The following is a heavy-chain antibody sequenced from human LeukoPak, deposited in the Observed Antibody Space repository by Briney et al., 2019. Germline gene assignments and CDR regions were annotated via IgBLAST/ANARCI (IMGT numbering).Heavy chain of an antibody. D-gene: IGHD5-18*01. Sequence: GGSLRLSCAASGFTFNNYGMHCVRQAPGKGLEWVAFISEDGSNEKYADSVKGRFTISRDNAKNSLYLQMNSLRAEDTALYYCARTRGHSYEFDYWGQGTLVTVSS. CDR1: GFTFNNYG. V-gene: IGHV3-30*03. J-gene: IGHJ4*02. CDR3: ARTRGHSYEFDY. CDR2: ISEDGSNE.